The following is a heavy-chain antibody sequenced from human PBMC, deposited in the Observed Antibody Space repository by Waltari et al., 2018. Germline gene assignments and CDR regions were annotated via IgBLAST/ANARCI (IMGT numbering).Heavy chain of an antibody. V-gene: IGHV4-34*01. CDR1: GGSFSGYS. CDR3: ARSPYCSGGSCYYLDY. CDR2: INHSGST. J-gene: IGHJ4*02. Sequence: QVQLQQWGAGLLKPSETLSLTCAVYGGSFSGYSWSWIRQPPGKGLEWIGEINHSGSTNYNPSLKSRVTISVDTSKNQFSLKLSSVTAADTAVYYCARSPYCSGGSCYYLDYWGQGTLVTVSS. D-gene: IGHD2-15*01.